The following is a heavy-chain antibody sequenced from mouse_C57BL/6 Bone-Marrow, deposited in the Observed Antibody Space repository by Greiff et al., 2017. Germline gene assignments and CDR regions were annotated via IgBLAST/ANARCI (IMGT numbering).Heavy chain of an antibody. Sequence: EVQGVESGGGLVQPGGSLKLSCAASGFTFSDYYMYWVRQTPEKRLEWVAYISNGGGSTYYPDTVKGRFTISRDNAKNTLYLQMRRLKSEDTAMYYCARHMVTSYYYAMDYWGQGTSVTVSS. V-gene: IGHV5-12*01. CDR3: ARHMVTSYYYAMDY. D-gene: IGHD2-2*01. J-gene: IGHJ4*01. CDR2: ISNGGGST. CDR1: GFTFSDYY.